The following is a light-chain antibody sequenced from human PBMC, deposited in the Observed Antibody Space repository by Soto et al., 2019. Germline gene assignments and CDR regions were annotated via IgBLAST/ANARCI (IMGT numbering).Light chain of an antibody. CDR1: QSISSY. Sequence: DIQMTQSPSSLSASVGDRVTITCRASQSISSYLNWYQQKPGKAPKLLIYAASSLQSGVPSRFSGSGSGTDFTLTISSLQPEDFATYFCQQSYNTPYTCGQGTKVEIK. V-gene: IGKV1-39*01. J-gene: IGKJ2*01. CDR3: QQSYNTPYT. CDR2: AAS.